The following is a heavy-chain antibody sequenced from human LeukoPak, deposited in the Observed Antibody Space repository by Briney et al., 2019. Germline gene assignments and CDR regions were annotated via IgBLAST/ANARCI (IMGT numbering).Heavy chain of an antibody. V-gene: IGHV3-30-3*01. CDR3: AKSRVAWLVVPAAIADY. J-gene: IGHJ4*02. Sequence: PGGSLRLSCAASGFTFSSYAMHWVRQAPGKGLEWVAVISYDGSNKYYADSVKGRFTISRDNSKNTLYLQMNSLRAEDTAVYYCAKSRVAWLVVPAAIADYWGQGTLVTVSS. CDR2: ISYDGSNK. CDR1: GFTFSSYA. D-gene: IGHD2-2*01.